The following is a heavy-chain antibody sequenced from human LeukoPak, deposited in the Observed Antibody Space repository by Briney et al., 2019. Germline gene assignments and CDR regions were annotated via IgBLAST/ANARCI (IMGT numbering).Heavy chain of an antibody. J-gene: IGHJ6*02. V-gene: IGHV1-69*13. Sequence: ASVKVSCKASGGTFSSYAISWVRQAPRQGLEWMGGIIPIFGTANYAQKFQGRVTITADESTSTAYMELSSLRSEDTAVYYCARDGGYSNYGHYYYGMDVWGQGTTVTVSS. CDR3: ARDGGYSNYGHYYYGMDV. CDR2: IIPIFGTA. CDR1: GGTFSSYA. D-gene: IGHD4-11*01.